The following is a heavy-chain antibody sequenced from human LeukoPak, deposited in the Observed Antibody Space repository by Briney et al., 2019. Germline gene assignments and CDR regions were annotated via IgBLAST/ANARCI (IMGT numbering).Heavy chain of an antibody. J-gene: IGHJ4*02. V-gene: IGHV4-4*07. CDR3: ARLASGSYGPLTPFDY. Sequence: SETLSLTCTVSGGSISSYYWSWMRQPVGKGLEWIGRIYTSGSTKYNPSLKSRVTISVDTSKNQFSLRLSSVTAADTAVYYSARLASGSYGPLTPFDYWGQETLVTVSS. D-gene: IGHD1-26*01. CDR2: IYTSGST. CDR1: GGSISSYY.